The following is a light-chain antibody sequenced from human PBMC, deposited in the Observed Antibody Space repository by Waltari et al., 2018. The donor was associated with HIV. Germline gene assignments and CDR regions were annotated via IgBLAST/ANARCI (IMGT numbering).Light chain of an antibody. CDR1: PSLLYRPGNNY. CDR2: LCS. Sequence: DMVLTQSPLSLPVTPGEPASISCMSSPSLLYRPGNNYLYLYVQKPWHSPQHLISLCSIRASGVPYRFSGIASGTDFTRKISRVEAEDVGVYYCMQALQTPRTFGQGTKVEIK. V-gene: IGKV2-28*01. J-gene: IGKJ1*01. CDR3: MQALQTPRT.